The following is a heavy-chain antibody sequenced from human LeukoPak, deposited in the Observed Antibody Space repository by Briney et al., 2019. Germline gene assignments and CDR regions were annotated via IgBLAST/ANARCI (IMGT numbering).Heavy chain of an antibody. CDR3: ASAVFGSALGIAAAGYYFDY. V-gene: IGHV4-59*01. D-gene: IGHD6-13*01. Sequence: PSETLSLTCTVSGGSISSYYWSWIRQPPGKGLEWIGYIYYSGSTNYNPSLKSRVTISVDTSKNQFSLKLSSVTAADTAVYYCASAVFGSALGIAAAGYYFDYWGQGTLVTVSS. CDR1: GGSISSYY. CDR2: IYYSGST. J-gene: IGHJ4*02.